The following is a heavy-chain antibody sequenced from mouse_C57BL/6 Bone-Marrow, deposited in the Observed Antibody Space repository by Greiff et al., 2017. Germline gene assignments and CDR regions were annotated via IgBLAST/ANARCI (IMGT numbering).Heavy chain of an antibody. Sequence: EVNVVESGGGLVKPGGSLKLSCAASGFTFSSYAMSWVRQTPEKRLEWVATISDGGSYTYYPDNVKGRFTISRDNAKNTLYLQMSHLKSEDTAMYYWARDEGNGFAYWGQGTLVTVSA. V-gene: IGHV5-4*01. CDR2: ISDGGSYT. J-gene: IGHJ3*01. CDR3: ARDEGNGFAY. D-gene: IGHD2-1*01. CDR1: GFTFSSYA.